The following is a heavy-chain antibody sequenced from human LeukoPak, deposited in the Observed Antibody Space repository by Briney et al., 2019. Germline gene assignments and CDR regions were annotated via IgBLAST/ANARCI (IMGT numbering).Heavy chain of an antibody. D-gene: IGHD1-7*01. J-gene: IGHJ4*02. CDR1: GFTFSSYA. V-gene: IGHV3-23*01. Sequence: GGSLRLSCAASGFTFSSYAMSWVRQAPGKGLEWVSAISGSGVSTYYTDSVKGRFTVSRDNSKNTLYLQMSSLRAEATAVYYCAKDERNWNYNLASQTYDWGQGTLVTVSS. CDR3: AKDERNWNYNLASQTYD. CDR2: ISGSGVST.